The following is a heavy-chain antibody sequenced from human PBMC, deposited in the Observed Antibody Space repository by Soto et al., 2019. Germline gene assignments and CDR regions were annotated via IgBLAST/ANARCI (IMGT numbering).Heavy chain of an antibody. J-gene: IGHJ4*02. CDR2: IIPILGIA. Sequence: QVQLVQSGAEVKKPGSSVKVSCKASGGTFSSYTISWVRQAPGQGLEWMGRIIPILGIANYAQKFQGRVTITADKFTSTAYMELSSLRSEDTAVYYCARDEGNWGSFDYWCQGTLVTVSS. CDR1: GGTFSSYT. V-gene: IGHV1-69*08. CDR3: ARDEGNWGSFDY. D-gene: IGHD7-27*01.